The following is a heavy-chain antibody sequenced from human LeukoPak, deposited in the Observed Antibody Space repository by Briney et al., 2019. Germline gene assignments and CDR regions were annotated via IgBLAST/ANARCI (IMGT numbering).Heavy chain of an antibody. CDR3: AREGPNDAFDI. J-gene: IGHJ3*02. V-gene: IGHV3-48*01. Sequence: GGSLRLSCAASGFTFSSYSMNWVRQAPGKGLEWVSYISSSSSTIYYADSVKGLFTISRDNAKNSLYLQMNSLRAEDTAVYYCAREGPNDAFDIWGQGTMVTVSS. CDR2: ISSSSSTI. CDR1: GFTFSSYS.